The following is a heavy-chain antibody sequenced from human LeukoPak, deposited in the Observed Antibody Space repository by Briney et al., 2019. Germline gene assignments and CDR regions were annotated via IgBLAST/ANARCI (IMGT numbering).Heavy chain of an antibody. Sequence: KAGGSLRLSCAASGFTFSSYSMNWVRQAPGKGLEWVSSISSSSSYIYYADSVKGRFTISRDNAKNSLYLQMNSLRAEDTAVYYCAKDRWSHLDYWGQGTLVTVSS. CDR1: GFTFSSYS. CDR2: ISSSSSYI. V-gene: IGHV3-21*04. CDR3: AKDRWSHLDY. D-gene: IGHD3-16*02. J-gene: IGHJ4*02.